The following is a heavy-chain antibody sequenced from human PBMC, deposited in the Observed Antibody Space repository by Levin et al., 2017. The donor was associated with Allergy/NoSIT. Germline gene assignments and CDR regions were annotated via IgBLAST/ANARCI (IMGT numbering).Heavy chain of an antibody. Sequence: GGSLRLSCSASGFTFSSYWMHWVRQAPGKGLVWVSRINSDESSTSYADSVKGRFTISRDNAKNTLDLQMNSLRDDDTAIYYCTRGIHSVSHHYDYWGQGTLDTVSS. CDR3: TRGIHSVSHHYDY. D-gene: IGHD1-26*01. V-gene: IGHV3-74*01. CDR2: INSDESST. J-gene: IGHJ4*02. CDR1: GFTFSSYW.